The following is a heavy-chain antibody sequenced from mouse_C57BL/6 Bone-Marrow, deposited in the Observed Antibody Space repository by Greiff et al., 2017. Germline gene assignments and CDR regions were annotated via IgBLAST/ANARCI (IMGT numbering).Heavy chain of an antibody. Sequence: EVQLKESGPELVKPGASVKISCKASGYSFTDYNMNWVKQSNGKSLEWIGVFNPNYGTTSYNQKFKGKATLTVDQSSSTAYMQLNSLTSEDSAVYYCARGYDYDYAMDYWGQGTSVTVSS. CDR2: FNPNYGTT. V-gene: IGHV1-39*01. CDR1: GYSFTDYN. J-gene: IGHJ4*01. D-gene: IGHD2-4*01. CDR3: ARGYDYDYAMDY.